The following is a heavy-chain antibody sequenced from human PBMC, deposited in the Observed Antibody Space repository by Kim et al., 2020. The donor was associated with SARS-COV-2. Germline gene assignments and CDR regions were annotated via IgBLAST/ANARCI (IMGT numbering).Heavy chain of an antibody. D-gene: IGHD3-10*01. V-gene: IGHV3-48*03. Sequence: GGSLRLSCVVSGFTFSSYERNWVRQAPGKGLEWVSYIGGSGSPIYYTDSVKGRFTISRDNAKNSLYLQMSSLRAEDTGVYYCVTSRGVRGSGGQGTLVTVSS. CDR3: VTSRGVRGS. J-gene: IGHJ4*02. CDR1: GFTFSSYE. CDR2: IGGSGSPI.